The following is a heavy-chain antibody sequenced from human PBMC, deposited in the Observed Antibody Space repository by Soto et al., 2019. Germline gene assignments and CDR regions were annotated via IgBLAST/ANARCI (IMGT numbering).Heavy chain of an antibody. Sequence: EVQLLESGGGLVRPGGSLRLSCAASGFTFSISAMTWVRQPPGKGLEWVSAISAGGDTTYYANSVKGRFTISRDNSKNTLFLQMDSLRAEDTAVYYFARFVGYGSGWYPDYWGQGTPVTVSS. V-gene: IGHV3-23*01. CDR3: ARFVGYGSGWYPDY. CDR2: ISAGGDTT. CDR1: GFTFSISA. J-gene: IGHJ4*02. D-gene: IGHD6-19*01.